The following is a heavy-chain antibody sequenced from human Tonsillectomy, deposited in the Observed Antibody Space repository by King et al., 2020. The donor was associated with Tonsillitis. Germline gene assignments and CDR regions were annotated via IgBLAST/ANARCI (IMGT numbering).Heavy chain of an antibody. CDR2: IQNDGSNK. V-gene: IGHV3-30*02. CDR1: GFTFNSYG. J-gene: IGHJ4*02. CDR3: ARPRQYAYYYDNTGHHMLYYFDY. Sequence: QVQLVESGGGVVQPGGSLRVSCVASGFTFNSYGMHWVRQAPGKGLEWVAFIQNDGSNKNYADSVKGRFTISRDNFKNTLFLQMNSLRAEDTAVYYCARPRQYAYYYDNTGHHMLYYFDYWGQGTLVTVAS. D-gene: IGHD3-22*01.